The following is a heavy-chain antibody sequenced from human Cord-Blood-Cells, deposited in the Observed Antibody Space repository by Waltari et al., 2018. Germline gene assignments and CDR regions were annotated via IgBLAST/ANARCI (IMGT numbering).Heavy chain of an antibody. CDR2: IIPIFGTA. J-gene: IGHJ5*02. Sequence: QVQLVQSGAEVKKPGSSVKVSCKASGGTFSSHAISWVRQAPGQGLEWMGGIIPIFGTANYAQKVQGRVTITADESTSTAYMELSSLRSEDTAVYYCARGTCSSTSCYKGNWFDPWGQGTLVTVSS. D-gene: IGHD2-2*02. CDR3: ARGTCSSTSCYKGNWFDP. V-gene: IGHV1-69*01. CDR1: GGTFSSHA.